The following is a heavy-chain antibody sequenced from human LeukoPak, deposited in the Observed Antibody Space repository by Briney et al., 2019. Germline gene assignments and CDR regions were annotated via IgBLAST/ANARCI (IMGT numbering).Heavy chain of an antibody. Sequence: SGGSLRLSCAASGVTFSSYSMSWVRQAPGKGLEWVSSISSSGSNIYYADSASGGFTISRENTKNSLYMLMNSMRAENTAEYYCARDRYRSAAMGSYYYYYGMDVWGQGTTVTVSS. V-gene: IGHV3-21*01. D-gene: IGHD2-2*01. CDR3: ARDRYRSAAMGSYYYYYGMDV. CDR1: GVTFSSYS. CDR2: ISSSGSNI. J-gene: IGHJ6*02.